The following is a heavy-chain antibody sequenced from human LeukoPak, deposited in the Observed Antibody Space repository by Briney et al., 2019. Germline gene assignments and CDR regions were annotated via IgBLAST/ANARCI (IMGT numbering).Heavy chain of an antibody. CDR2: IYYSGST. Sequence: SETLSLTCTVSGGSISSYYWSWIRQPPGKGLEWIGYIYYSGSTNYNPSLKSRVTISVDTSKNQFSLKLSSVTAADTAVYYCARSPGYSSGWYCYFDYWGQGTLVTVSS. V-gene: IGHV4-59*01. CDR1: GGSISSYY. J-gene: IGHJ4*02. CDR3: ARSPGYSSGWYCYFDY. D-gene: IGHD6-19*01.